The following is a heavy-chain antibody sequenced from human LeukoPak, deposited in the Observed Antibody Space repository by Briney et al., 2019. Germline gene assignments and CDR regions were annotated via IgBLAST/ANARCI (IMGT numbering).Heavy chain of an antibody. D-gene: IGHD3-3*01. J-gene: IGHJ6*02. CDR1: GFTVSSNY. Sequence: GGSLRLSCAASGFTVSSNYMSWVRPAPGKGLEWVSVIYSGGSTYYADSVKGRFTISRDNSKNTLYLQMNSLRAEDTAVYYCARADFWSGYYYYYGMDVWGQGTTVTVSS. CDR3: ARADFWSGYYYYYGMDV. CDR2: IYSGGST. V-gene: IGHV3-66*01.